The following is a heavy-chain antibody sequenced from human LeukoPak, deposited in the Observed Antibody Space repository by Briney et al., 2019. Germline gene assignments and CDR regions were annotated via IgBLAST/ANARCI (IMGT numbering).Heavy chain of an antibody. CDR2: NIPIFGTT. CDR1: GGTFSYA. Sequence: ASVKVSCKVSGGTFSYAISWVRQAPGQGLEWMGGNIPIFGTTDYAQNFQGRVTFTTDESTSTAYMELSSLRSEDTAVYYCAREAWGYNYGYHNYWGQGTLVSVSS. D-gene: IGHD5-18*01. V-gene: IGHV1-69*05. J-gene: IGHJ4*02. CDR3: AREAWGYNYGYHNY.